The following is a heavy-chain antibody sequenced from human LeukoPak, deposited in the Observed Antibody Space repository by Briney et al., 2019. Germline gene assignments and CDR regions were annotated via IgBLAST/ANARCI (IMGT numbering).Heavy chain of an antibody. CDR3: ARGLIAARLLDY. D-gene: IGHD6-6*01. V-gene: IGHV1-8*03. CDR1: GYTFTSYD. CDR2: MNPNSGNT. J-gene: IGHJ4*02. Sequence: ASVKVSCKGSGYTFTSYDINWVRQATGQGLEWMGWMNPNSGNTGYAQKFQGRVTITRNTSISTAYMELSSLRSEDTAVYYCARGLIAARLLDYWGQGTLVTVSS.